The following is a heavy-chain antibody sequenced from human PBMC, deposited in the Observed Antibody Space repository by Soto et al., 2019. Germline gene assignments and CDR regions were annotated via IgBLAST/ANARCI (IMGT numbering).Heavy chain of an antibody. V-gene: IGHV3-30*03. CDR1: GFTFSSYG. Sequence: PGGSLRLSCAASGFTFSSYGMHWVRQAPGKGLEWVAVISYDGSNKYYADYVKGRFTISRDNSKNTLYLQMNSLRAEDTAVYYCALIFGELGGGQGTLVTVSS. J-gene: IGHJ4*02. CDR3: ALIFGELG. D-gene: IGHD3-10*01. CDR2: ISYDGSNK.